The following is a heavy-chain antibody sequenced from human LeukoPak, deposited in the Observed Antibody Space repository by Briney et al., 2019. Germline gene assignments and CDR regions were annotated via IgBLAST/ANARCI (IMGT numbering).Heavy chain of an antibody. CDR1: GGTFSSYA. CDR3: ARVGCSSTSCRSTSYGDYVPGAFDI. J-gene: IGHJ3*02. D-gene: IGHD2-2*01. V-gene: IGHV1-69*13. CDR2: IIPIFGTA. Sequence: GASVKVSCKASGGTFSSYAISWVRQAPGQGLEWMGGIIPIFGTANYAQKFQGRVTITADESTSTAYMELSSLRSEDTAVYYCARVGCSSTSCRSTSYGDYVPGAFDIWGQRTMVTVSS.